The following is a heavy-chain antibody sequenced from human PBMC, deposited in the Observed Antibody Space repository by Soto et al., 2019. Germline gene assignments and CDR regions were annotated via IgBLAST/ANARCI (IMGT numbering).Heavy chain of an antibody. CDR3: ARARFQLLHPYYYGMDV. CDR2: IYYTEKT. D-gene: IGHD2-15*01. Sequence: QVQLQQSGPGLVKPSETLSLTCTVSGGSISSYYWSWIRQPPGKGLDWIGYIYYTEKTNDNPSLKSRVTISVDTSKNQFSLKLRSVTAADTGVYFGARARFQLLHPYYYGMDVWGQGTAVTVSS. J-gene: IGHJ6*02. V-gene: IGHV4-59*01. CDR1: GGSISSYY.